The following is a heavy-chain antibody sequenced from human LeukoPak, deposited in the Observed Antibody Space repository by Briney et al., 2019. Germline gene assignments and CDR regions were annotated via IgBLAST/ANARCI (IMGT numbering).Heavy chain of an antibody. Sequence: GGTLRLSCAASGFTFSSYGMGWVRQAPGKGLEWVAVISYDGSNKYYADSVKGRFTISRDNSKNTLYLQMNSLRAEDTAVYYCARERGWAYYYDSSGYHDAFDIWGQGTMVTVSS. V-gene: IGHV3-30*03. D-gene: IGHD3-22*01. CDR1: GFTFSSYG. CDR3: ARERGWAYYYDSSGYHDAFDI. J-gene: IGHJ3*02. CDR2: ISYDGSNK.